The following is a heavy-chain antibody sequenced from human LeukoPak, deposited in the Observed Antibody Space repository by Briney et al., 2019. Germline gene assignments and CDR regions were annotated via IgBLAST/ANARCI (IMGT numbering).Heavy chain of an antibody. J-gene: IGHJ3*02. CDR1: GFIFSNYV. Sequence: GGSLRLSCAASGFIFSNYVMGWVRQAPGKGLELVSSISDIGIGTYYADSVEGRFTIFRDNSKNILYLQMNSLRAEDTAIYYCAKRGGGTMFAFDIWGQGTMVTVSS. CDR3: AKRGGGTMFAFDI. D-gene: IGHD3-10*02. V-gene: IGHV3-23*01. CDR2: ISDIGIGT.